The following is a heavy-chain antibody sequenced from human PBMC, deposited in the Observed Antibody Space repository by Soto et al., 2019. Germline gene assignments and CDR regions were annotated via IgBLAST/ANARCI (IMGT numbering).Heavy chain of an antibody. CDR2: ISYDGSNK. J-gene: IGHJ6*02. CDR1: GFTFSSYA. CDR3: ARDYYRFNSGYGFSMDV. Sequence: QVQLVESGGGVVQPGRSLRLSCAASGFTFSSYAMHWVRQAPGKGLEWVAVISYDGSNKYYADSVKGRFTISRDNSKNTQYLQMNSLSAEDTAVYYCARDYYRFNSGYGFSMDVWGQGTTVTVSS. D-gene: IGHD5-12*01. V-gene: IGHV3-30-3*01.